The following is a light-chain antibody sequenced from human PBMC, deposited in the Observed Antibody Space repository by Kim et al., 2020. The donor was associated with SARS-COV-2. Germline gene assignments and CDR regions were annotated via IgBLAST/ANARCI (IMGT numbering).Light chain of an antibody. CDR3: QAWDSSIGV. V-gene: IGLV3-1*01. CDR2: QDF. Sequence: SVSPGQTARIACSGDKLGDAYASWYQQKPGQSPVLVIYQDFKRPSGIPERFSGSHSGNTATLTISGTQEMDEADYHCQAWDSSIGVFGGGTQLTVL. J-gene: IGLJ2*01. CDR1: KLGDAY.